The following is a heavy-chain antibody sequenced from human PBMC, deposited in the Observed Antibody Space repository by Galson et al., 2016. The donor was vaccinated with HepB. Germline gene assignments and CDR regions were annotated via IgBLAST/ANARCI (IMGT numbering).Heavy chain of an antibody. D-gene: IGHD2-21*02. Sequence: SLRLSCAASGFTFSGSSMGWVRQAPGKGLEWVSAIVPGGDTTYYTDSVRARFIVSRDNSKNTLYLQMNSLRADDTAVYYCAKGGDYDAWGQGTLVIVSS. J-gene: IGHJ5*02. V-gene: IGHV3-23*01. CDR2: IVPGGDTT. CDR1: GFTFSGSS. CDR3: AKGGDYDA.